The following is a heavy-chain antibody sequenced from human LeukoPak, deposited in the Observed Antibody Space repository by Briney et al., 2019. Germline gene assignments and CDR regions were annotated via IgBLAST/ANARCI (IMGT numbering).Heavy chain of an antibody. CDR2: ISSSSSYI. V-gene: IGHV3-21*01. Sequence: PGGSLRLSCAASGFTFSSYSMNWVRQAPGKGLEWVSSISSSSSYIYYADSVKGRFTISRDNAKNSLYLQMNSLRAEDTAVYYCARDPYGSSGRGEYYFDYWGQGTLVTVSS. D-gene: IGHD3-22*01. CDR1: GFTFSSYS. CDR3: ARDPYGSSGRGEYYFDY. J-gene: IGHJ4*02.